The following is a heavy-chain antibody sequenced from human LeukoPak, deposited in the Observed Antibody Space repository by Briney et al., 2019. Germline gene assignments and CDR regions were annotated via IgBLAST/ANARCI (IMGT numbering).Heavy chain of an antibody. CDR1: GGSITSYY. CDR3: ARGGRGVISYWFDP. J-gene: IGHJ5*02. V-gene: IGHV4-59*01. CDR2: ISYSGST. Sequence: SETLSLTCTVSGGSITSYYWSLIRQPPGKGLEWIGYISYSGSTNYNPSLKSRVTISVDTSKNQFSLKLSSVTVADTAMYYCARGGRGVISYWFDPWGQGTLVTVSS. D-gene: IGHD3-10*01.